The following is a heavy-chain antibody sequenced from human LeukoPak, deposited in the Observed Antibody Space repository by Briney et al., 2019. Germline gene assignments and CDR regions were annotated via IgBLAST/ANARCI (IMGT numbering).Heavy chain of an antibody. J-gene: IGHJ5*02. D-gene: IGHD6-19*01. V-gene: IGHV4-59*08. CDR2: IYYSGST. CDR1: GVSIGSYY. Sequence: SETLSLTCTVSGVSIGSYYWSWIRQPPGKGLEWIGYIYYSGSTNYNPSLKSRVTISVDTSKNQFSLKLSSVTAADTAVYYCARHEGRAVATNWFDPWGQGTLVTVSS. CDR3: ARHEGRAVATNWFDP.